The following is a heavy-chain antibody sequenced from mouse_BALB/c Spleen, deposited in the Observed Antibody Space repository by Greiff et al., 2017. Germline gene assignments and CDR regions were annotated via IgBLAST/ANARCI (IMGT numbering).Heavy chain of an antibody. Sequence: VQLQQSGTVLARPGASVKMSCKASGYTFTSYTMHWVKQRPGQGLEWIGYINPSSGYTNYNQKFKDKATLTADKSSSTAYMQLSSLTSEDSAVYYCARHYYGLAMDYWGQGTSVTVSS. CDR2: INPSSGYT. CDR3: ARHYYGLAMDY. V-gene: IGHV1-4*01. D-gene: IGHD1-1*01. J-gene: IGHJ4*01. CDR1: GYTFTSYT.